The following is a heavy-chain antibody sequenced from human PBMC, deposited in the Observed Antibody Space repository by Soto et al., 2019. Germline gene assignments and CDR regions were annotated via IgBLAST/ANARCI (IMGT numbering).Heavy chain of an antibody. J-gene: IGHJ6*02. D-gene: IGHD3-16*01. CDR3: AKVGGGERGYYYGMDV. V-gene: IGHV3-23*01. CDR1: GFTFSSYA. CDR2: ISGSGGST. Sequence: GGSLRLSCAASGFTFSSYAMSWVRQAPGKGLEWVSTISGSGGSTYYADSVKGRFTISRDNSKNTLYLQMNSLRAEDTAVYYCAKVGGGERGYYYGMDVWGQGTTVTVSS.